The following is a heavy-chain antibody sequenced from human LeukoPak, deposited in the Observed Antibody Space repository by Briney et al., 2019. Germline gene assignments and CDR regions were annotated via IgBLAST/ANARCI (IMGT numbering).Heavy chain of an antibody. J-gene: IGHJ4*02. D-gene: IGHD6-19*01. CDR3: AAPGISVGLV. Sequence: ASVKVSCKASGYTFTDYYIHWVRQAPGHGLEWMGWINPNSGGTNTQKFLGWVTMTRDTSINTAYMELSRLRSDDTAVYYCAAPGISVGLVWGQGTLVTVSS. V-gene: IGHV1-2*04. CDR2: INPNSGGT. CDR1: GYTFTDYY.